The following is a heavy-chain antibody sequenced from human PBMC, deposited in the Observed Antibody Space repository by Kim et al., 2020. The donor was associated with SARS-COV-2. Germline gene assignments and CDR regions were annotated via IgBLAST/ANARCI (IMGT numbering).Heavy chain of an antibody. CDR3: AKDLLPDYGDYATPGGY. CDR1: GFTFSSYG. V-gene: IGHV3-30*18. J-gene: IGHJ4*02. D-gene: IGHD4-17*01. CDR2: ISYDGSNK. Sequence: GGSLRLSCAASGFTFSSYGMHWVRQAPGKGLEWVAVISYDGSNKYYADSVKGRFTISRDNSKNTLYLQMNSRRAEDTAVYYCAKDLLPDYGDYATPGGYWGQGTLVTVSS.